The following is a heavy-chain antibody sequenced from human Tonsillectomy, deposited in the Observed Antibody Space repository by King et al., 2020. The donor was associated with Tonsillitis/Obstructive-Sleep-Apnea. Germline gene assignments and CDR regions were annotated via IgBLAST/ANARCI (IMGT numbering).Heavy chain of an antibody. CDR1: GGSISSYY. D-gene: IGHD4-23*01. J-gene: IGHJ1*01. CDR3: ASRTTVVTPGYFQH. CDR2: IYYSGST. V-gene: IGHV4-59*08. Sequence: VQLQESGPGLVKPSETLSLTCTVSGGSISSYYWSWVRQPPGKGLEWVGSIYYSGSTNYNASLKSRVTIPVDTSKNQFSLKVSSVTAADTAVYCCASRTTVVTPGYFQHWGQGTLVTVSS.